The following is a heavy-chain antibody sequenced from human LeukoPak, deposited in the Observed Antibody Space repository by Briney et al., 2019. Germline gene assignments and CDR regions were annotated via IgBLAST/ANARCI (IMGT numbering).Heavy chain of an antibody. Sequence: GGSLRLSCAASGFTFSSYGMHWVRQAPGKGLEWVAVIWYDGSNKYYADSVKGRFTISRDNSKNTPYLQMNSLRAEDTAVYYCARGAHYGDYNNWFDPWGQGTLVTVSS. D-gene: IGHD4-17*01. J-gene: IGHJ5*02. CDR3: ARGAHYGDYNNWFDP. CDR2: IWYDGSNK. V-gene: IGHV3-33*01. CDR1: GFTFSSYG.